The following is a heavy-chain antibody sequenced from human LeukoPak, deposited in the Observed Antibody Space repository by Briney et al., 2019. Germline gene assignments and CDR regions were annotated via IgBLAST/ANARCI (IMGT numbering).Heavy chain of an antibody. V-gene: IGHV1-69*04. D-gene: IGHD3-3*01. J-gene: IGHJ5*02. CDR1: GGTFSSYA. Sequence: ASVKVSCKASGGTFSSYAISWVRQAPGQGLEWMGRIIPILGIANYAQKFQGRVTITTDESTSTAYMELSSLRSEDTAVYYCAREIGTIFGVVIRWFDPWGQGTLVTVSS. CDR2: IIPILGIA. CDR3: AREIGTIFGVVIRWFDP.